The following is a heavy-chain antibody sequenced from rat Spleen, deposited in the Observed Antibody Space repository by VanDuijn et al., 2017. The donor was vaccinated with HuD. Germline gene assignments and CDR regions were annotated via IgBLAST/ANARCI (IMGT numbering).Heavy chain of an antibody. V-gene: IGHV5-7*01. D-gene: IGHD4-3*01. CDR2: ISYDGSST. J-gene: IGHJ2*01. CDR1: GFTFSDYN. CDR3: ATQSIIRVPLFDY. Sequence: EVQLVESGGGLVQPGRSLKLSCAASGFTFSDYNMAWVRQAPKKGLEWVATISYDGSSTYYRDSVKGRFTLSRDNTKSTLYLQMDSLRSEDTATYYCATQSIIRVPLFDYWGQGVMVTVSS.